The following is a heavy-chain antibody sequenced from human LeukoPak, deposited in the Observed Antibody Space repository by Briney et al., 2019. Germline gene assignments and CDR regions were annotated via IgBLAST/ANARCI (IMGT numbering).Heavy chain of an antibody. J-gene: IGHJ4*02. V-gene: IGHV1-69*02. Sequence: ASVKVPCKASRGTFSSYTISWVRQAPGQGLEWMGRIIPILGIANYAQKFQGRVTITADKSTSTAYMELSSLRSEDTTVYYCARGYTAMVTRVDYWGQGTLVTVSS. CDR1: RGTFSSYT. D-gene: IGHD5-18*01. CDR2: IIPILGIA. CDR3: ARGYTAMVTRVDY.